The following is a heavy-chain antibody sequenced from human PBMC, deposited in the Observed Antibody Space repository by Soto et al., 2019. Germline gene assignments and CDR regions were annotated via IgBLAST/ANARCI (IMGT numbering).Heavy chain of an antibody. J-gene: IGHJ4*02. Sequence: DVQLVESGGGLVQPGGSLRLSCEASEYTFSSLWMNWVRQAPGKGLEWVAIIEQNGGERNYLDSVKGRFTISRDNAKKLVYLQMNSLRAEDTALYYCVGGYGWLPDYWGQGTLVIVSS. CDR3: VGGYGWLPDY. D-gene: IGHD6-19*01. CDR1: EYTFSSLW. V-gene: IGHV3-7*05. CDR2: IEQNGGER.